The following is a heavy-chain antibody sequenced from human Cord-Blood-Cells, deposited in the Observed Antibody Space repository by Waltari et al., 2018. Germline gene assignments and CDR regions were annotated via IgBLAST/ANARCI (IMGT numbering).Heavy chain of an antibody. CDR3: ARSNRIEIMGFDP. D-gene: IGHD2-8*01. J-gene: IGHJ5*02. CDR2: IIPNFGTA. CDR1: GGTLGGYA. Sequence: LQKPGFSVTVSCEASGGTLGGYALSWVRQAPGQGRAWMVGIIPNFGTANYAQKFEDSGMITADNTSSTAYLELSSMRSEDTAVYYCARSNRIEIMGFDPWGQGTLVTVSS. V-gene: IGHV1-69*06.